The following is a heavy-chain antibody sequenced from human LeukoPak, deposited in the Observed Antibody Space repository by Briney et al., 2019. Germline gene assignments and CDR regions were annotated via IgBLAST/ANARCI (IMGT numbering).Heavy chain of an antibody. CDR3: TTDKDFWGGYQDF. Sequence: GGSLRLSCVASGFTFTNAWMTWVRQAPGKGLEWVGRIKSKADGGTTDYVASVKGRFIISRNDSKDTMYLQMNSLKIEDTGVYYCTTDKDFWGGYQDFWGQGILVSVSS. V-gene: IGHV3-15*01. CDR1: GFTFTNAW. J-gene: IGHJ4*02. D-gene: IGHD3-3*01. CDR2: IKSKADGGTT.